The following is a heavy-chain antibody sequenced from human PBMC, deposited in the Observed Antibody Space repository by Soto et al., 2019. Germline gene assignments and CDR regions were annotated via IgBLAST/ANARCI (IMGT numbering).Heavy chain of an antibody. J-gene: IGHJ3*01. CDR1: GGSISSYY. Sequence: QVQLQESGPGLVKPSETLYLTCNVSGGSISSYYGSWIRKPPGKGREWNGYIYDSGSTNYNPSLKSRVTRSVDTSKNQFSLKLSSVTAADTAVYYCAVRYGWAFDLWVQGTMVTVSS. CDR2: IYDSGST. D-gene: IGHD3-16*01. CDR3: AVRYGWAFDL. V-gene: IGHV4-59*08.